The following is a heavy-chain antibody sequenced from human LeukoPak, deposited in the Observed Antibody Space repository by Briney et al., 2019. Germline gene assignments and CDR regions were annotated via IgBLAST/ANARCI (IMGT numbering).Heavy chain of an antibody. Sequence: SETLSLTRTVSGGSNGTSSYYWSWIRQPPGKGLEWIGYIYYSGSTYYNPSLKSRVTISVDTSKNQFSLKLSSVTAADTAVYYCARDIGWYLDYWGQGTLDTVSS. CDR3: ARDIGWYLDY. CDR2: IYYSGST. J-gene: IGHJ4*02. CDR1: GGSNGTSSYY. V-gene: IGHV4-30-4*01. D-gene: IGHD2-15*01.